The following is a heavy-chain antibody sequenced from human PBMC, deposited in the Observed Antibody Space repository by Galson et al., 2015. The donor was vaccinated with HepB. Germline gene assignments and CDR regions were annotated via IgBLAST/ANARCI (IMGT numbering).Heavy chain of an antibody. D-gene: IGHD1-14*01. J-gene: IGHJ3*02. CDR1: GGSISGNY. V-gene: IGHV4-59*01. Sequence: SETLSLTCTVSGGSISGNYWSWIRQPPGKGLEWIGYIYYSGNTNYNPSLKSRVTISVDTSKSQFSLKLSSVTAADTAVYYCARAARSGAFDIRGQGTMVTVSS. CDR2: IYYSGNT. CDR3: ARAARSGAFDI.